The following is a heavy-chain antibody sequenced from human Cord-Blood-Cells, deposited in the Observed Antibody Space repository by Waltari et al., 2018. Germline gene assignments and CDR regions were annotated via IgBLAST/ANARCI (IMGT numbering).Heavy chain of an antibody. CDR3: ARSLDSSGWYGHY. CDR2: IYYSGST. CDR1: GGSVSSGSYY. D-gene: IGHD6-19*01. V-gene: IGHV4-61*01. Sequence: QVQLQESGPGLVKPSETLSLTCTVFGGSVSSGSYYWSWIRQPPGKGLEWSGSIYYSGSTNYNPSLKSRFTISVDTAKNQFSLKLSSVTAADTAVYYCARSLDSSGWYGHYWGQGTLVTVSS. J-gene: IGHJ4*02.